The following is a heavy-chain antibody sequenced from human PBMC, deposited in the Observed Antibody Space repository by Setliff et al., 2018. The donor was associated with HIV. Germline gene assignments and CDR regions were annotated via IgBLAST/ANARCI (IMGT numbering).Heavy chain of an antibody. J-gene: IGHJ3*02. CDR1: GYGFSSYW. CDR2: IYPGDSDT. V-gene: IGHV5-51*01. CDR3: ATHTLNNAFDI. Sequence: GESLKISCKGSGYGFSSYWVAWVRQMPGKGLEWMGLIYPGDSDTRYNSSFQGQATISADQSISTVYLQWSSLKASDTAMYFCATHTLNNAFDIWGLGTMVTVSS.